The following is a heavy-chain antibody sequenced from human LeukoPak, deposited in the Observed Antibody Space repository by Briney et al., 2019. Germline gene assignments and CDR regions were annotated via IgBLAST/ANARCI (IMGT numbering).Heavy chain of an antibody. V-gene: IGHV4-59*01. J-gene: IGHJ4*02. CDR2: IYYSGSA. D-gene: IGHD6-19*01. CDR1: GGSISSYY. Sequence: SETLSLTCTVSGGSISSYYWNWIRQPPGKGLEWIGYIYYSGSANYNPSLKSRVTISVDTSKNQFSLKLSSVTAADTAVYYCARAVAGTFYWGQGTLVTVSS. CDR3: ARAVAGTFY.